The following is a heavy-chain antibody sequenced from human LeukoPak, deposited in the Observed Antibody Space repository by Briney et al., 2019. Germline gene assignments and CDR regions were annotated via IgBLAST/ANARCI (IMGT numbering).Heavy chain of an antibody. CDR2: ISFDGKNK. CDR1: GFTFSSQP. J-gene: IGHJ4*02. V-gene: IGHV3-30*03. CDR3: VRPMTTTRNFEH. D-gene: IGHD1-1*01. Sequence: GRSLRLSCAASGFTFSSQPMHWVRQTPGKGLEWVALISFDGKNKFYGDSVIGRFTISRDNTKNTLFLQMNSLRAEDMGVYYCVRPMTTTRNFEHWGQGTLVTLSS.